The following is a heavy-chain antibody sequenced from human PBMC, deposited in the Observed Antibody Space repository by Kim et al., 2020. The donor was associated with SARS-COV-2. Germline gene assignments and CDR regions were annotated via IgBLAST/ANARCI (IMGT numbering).Heavy chain of an antibody. Sequence: LKSRVTISVDTSKNQFSLKLSSVTAADTAVYYCAGEAVAGLYYYYYYGMDVWGQGTTVTVSS. D-gene: IGHD6-19*01. V-gene: IGHV4-39*02. J-gene: IGHJ6*02. CDR3: AGEAVAGLYYYYYYGMDV.